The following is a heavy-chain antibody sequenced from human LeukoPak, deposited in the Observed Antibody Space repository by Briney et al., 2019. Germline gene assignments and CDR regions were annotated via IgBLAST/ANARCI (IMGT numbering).Heavy chain of an antibody. D-gene: IGHD7-27*01. CDR3: ARGPRNWGFDDY. CDR2: INPSGGNT. CDR1: GYTFTSYY. V-gene: IGHV1-46*01. J-gene: IGHJ4*02. Sequence: ASVKVSCKASGYTFTSYYMHWVRQAPGQGLEWMGIINPSGGNTGYAQKFQGRVTMTRNTSISTAYMELSSLRSEDTAVYYCARGPRNWGFDDYWGQGTLVTVSS.